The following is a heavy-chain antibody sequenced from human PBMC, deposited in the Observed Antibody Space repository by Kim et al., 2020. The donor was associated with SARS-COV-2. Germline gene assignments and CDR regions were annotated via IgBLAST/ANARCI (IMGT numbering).Heavy chain of an antibody. CDR2: ISSSSSYI. D-gene: IGHD1-1*01. CDR1: GFTFSSYS. V-gene: IGHV3-21*01. Sequence: GGSLRLSCAASGFTFSSYSMNWVRQAPGKGLEWVSSISSSSSYIYYADSVKGRFTISRDNAKNSLYLQMNSLRAEDTAVYYCARERTGTPPGCYDYWGQGTLVTVSS. CDR3: ARERTGTPPGCYDY. J-gene: IGHJ4*02.